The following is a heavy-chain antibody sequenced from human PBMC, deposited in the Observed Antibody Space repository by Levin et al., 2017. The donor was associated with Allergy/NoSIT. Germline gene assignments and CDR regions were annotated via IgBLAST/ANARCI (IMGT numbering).Heavy chain of an antibody. CDR3: ARAEIITMIVVVAQSYYYYGMDV. D-gene: IGHD3-22*01. J-gene: IGHJ6*02. CDR1: GYTFTSYD. CDR2: MNPNSGNT. Sequence: ASVKVSCKASGYTFTSYDINWVRQATGQELEWMGWMNPNSGNTGYAQKFQGRVTMTRNTSISTAYMELSSLRSEDTAVYYCARAEIITMIVVVAQSYYYYGMDVWGQGTTVTVSS. V-gene: IGHV1-8*01.